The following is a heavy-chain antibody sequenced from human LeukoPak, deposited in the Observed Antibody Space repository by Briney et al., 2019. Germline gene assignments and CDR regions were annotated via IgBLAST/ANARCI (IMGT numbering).Heavy chain of an antibody. CDR1: GFTFSSYW. J-gene: IGHJ4*02. V-gene: IGHV3-7*01. CDR3: ARGPSGYHNT. CDR2: IKQDGSEK. D-gene: IGHD5-12*01. Sequence: GGSLRLSCAASGFTFSSYWLTWVRQAPGKGLEWVANIKQDGSEKFYVDSVKGRFTISRDNSKNTLYLQMNSLRAEDTAVYYCARGPSGYHNTGGQGTLVTVSS.